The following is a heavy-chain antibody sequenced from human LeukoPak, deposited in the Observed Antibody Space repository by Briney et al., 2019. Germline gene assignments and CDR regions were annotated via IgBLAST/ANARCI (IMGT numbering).Heavy chain of an antibody. V-gene: IGHV1-69*13. Sequence: SVKVSCKASGYTFTSYGISWVRQAPGQGLEWMGGIIPIFGTANYAQKFQGRVTITADESTSTAYMELSSLRSEDTAVYYCARTKREGSSGYYYFDYWGQGTLVTVSS. D-gene: IGHD3-22*01. CDR1: GYTFTSYG. CDR3: ARTKREGSSGYYYFDY. CDR2: IIPIFGTA. J-gene: IGHJ4*02.